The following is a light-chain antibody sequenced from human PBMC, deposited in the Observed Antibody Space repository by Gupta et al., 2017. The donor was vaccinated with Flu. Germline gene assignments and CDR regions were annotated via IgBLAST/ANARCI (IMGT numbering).Light chain of an antibody. Sequence: QSALTQPRSVSGSPGQSVTISCIGTSSDVGGYNYVSWYQQHPGKAPKLTIYDVTKRPSGVPDRFSGSKSGNTASLTISGLQAEDEADYYCCSYAGSPHYVFGTGTKVTVL. V-gene: IGLV2-11*01. CDR3: CSYAGSPHYV. CDR2: DVT. CDR1: SSDVGGYNY. J-gene: IGLJ1*01.